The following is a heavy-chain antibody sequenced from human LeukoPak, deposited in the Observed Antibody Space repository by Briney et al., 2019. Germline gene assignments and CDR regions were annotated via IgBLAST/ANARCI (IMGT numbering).Heavy chain of an antibody. D-gene: IGHD6-13*01. V-gene: IGHV4-31*03. CDR2: IYYSGST. CDR1: GGSISSGGYY. Sequence: SETLSPTCTVSGGSISSGGYYWSWIRQHPGKGLEWIGYIYYSGSTYYNPSLKSRVTISVDTSKNQFSLKLSSVTAADTAVYYCARYSSSWSRYFDYWGQGTLVTVSS. CDR3: ARYSSSWSRYFDY. J-gene: IGHJ4*02.